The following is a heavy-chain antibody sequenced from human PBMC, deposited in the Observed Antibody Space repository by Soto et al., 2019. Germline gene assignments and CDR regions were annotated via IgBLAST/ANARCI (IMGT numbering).Heavy chain of an antibody. Sequence: GGSLRLSCAASGFTFSDYYMSWIRQAPGKGLEWVSYISSSGSTIYYADSVKGXXXXXXXXXXXXXXXXXXXXXXEDXXXXYCARGLGFGELFDYWGQGTLVTVSS. CDR1: GFTFSDYY. V-gene: IGHV3-11*01. CDR2: ISSSGSTI. D-gene: IGHD3-10*01. J-gene: IGHJ4*02. CDR3: ARGLGFGELFDY.